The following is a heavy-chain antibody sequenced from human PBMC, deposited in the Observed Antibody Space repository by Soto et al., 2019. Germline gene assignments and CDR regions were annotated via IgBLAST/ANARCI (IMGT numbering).Heavy chain of an antibody. D-gene: IGHD5-12*01. J-gene: IGHJ4*02. CDR1: GGSISSGDYY. V-gene: IGHV4-31*03. CDR2: IYYSGST. CDR3: ARDVSDSGWLDC. Sequence: PSETLSLTCTVSGGSISSGDYYWSWARQHPGKGLEWIGYIYYSGSTYYNPSLKSRVTISVDTSKNQFSLKLSSVTAADTAVYYCARDVSDSGWLDCWGQGTLVTVSS.